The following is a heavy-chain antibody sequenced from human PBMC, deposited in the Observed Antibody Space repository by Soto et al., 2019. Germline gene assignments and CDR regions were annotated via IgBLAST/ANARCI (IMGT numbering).Heavy chain of an antibody. V-gene: IGHV4-34*01. CDR2: INHSGST. CDR1: GGSFSGYY. J-gene: IGHJ5*02. D-gene: IGHD5-18*01. Sequence: QVQLQQWGAGLLKPSETLSLTCAVYGGSFSGYYWSWIRQPPGKGLEWIGEINHSGSTNYNPSLKSRVTISVDTSKNQFSLKLSSVTAADTAVYYCVSLRGYSYGSNWFDPWGQGTLVTVSS. CDR3: VSLRGYSYGSNWFDP.